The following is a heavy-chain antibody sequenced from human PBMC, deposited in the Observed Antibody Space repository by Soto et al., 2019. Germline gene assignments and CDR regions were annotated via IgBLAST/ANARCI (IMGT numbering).Heavy chain of an antibody. D-gene: IGHD2-2*01. CDR2: IYYSGST. CDR1: GGSISNYY. V-gene: IGHV4-59*01. CDR3: ARAVLPATAPFDY. J-gene: IGHJ4*02. Sequence: SETLSLTCIVSGGSISNYYWSWIRQPPGKGLEWIGYIYYSGSTNYNPSLQSRVTISVDTSKNQFSLKLSSVTAVDTAVYYCARAVLPATAPFDYWGQGTLVTVSS.